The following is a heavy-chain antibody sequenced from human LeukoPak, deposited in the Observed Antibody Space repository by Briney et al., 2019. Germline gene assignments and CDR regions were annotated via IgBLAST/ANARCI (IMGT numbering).Heavy chain of an antibody. V-gene: IGHV1-18*01. D-gene: IGHD3-10*01. Sequence: ASVKVSCKASGYTFTSYGISWVRQAPGQGLEWMGWIGAYIGNTNYAQKLQGRVTMTRDTSTSTVYMELSSLRSEDTAVYYCARYRYGSGSYFDYWGQGTLVTVSS. CDR2: IGAYIGNT. CDR1: GYTFTSYG. CDR3: ARYRYGSGSYFDY. J-gene: IGHJ4*02.